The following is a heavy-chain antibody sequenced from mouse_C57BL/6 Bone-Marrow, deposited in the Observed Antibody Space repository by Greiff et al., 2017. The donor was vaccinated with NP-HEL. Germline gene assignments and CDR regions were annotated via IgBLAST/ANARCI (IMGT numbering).Heavy chain of an antibody. D-gene: IGHD1-1*01. CDR1: GYTFTSYW. J-gene: IGHJ4*01. CDR3: AKVLRWYAMDY. CDR2: IYPGSGST. V-gene: IGHV1-55*01. Sequence: QVQLKQPGAELVKPGASVKMSCKASGYTFTSYWITWVKQRPGQGLEWIGDIYPGSGSTNYNEKFKSKATLTVDTSSSTAYMQLSSLTSEDSAVYYCAKVLRWYAMDYWGQGTSVTVSS.